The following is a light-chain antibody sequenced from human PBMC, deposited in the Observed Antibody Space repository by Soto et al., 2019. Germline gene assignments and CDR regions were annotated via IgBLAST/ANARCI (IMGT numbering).Light chain of an antibody. CDR1: QSVSSY. CDR3: QQYGSSPIT. CDR2: DAS. V-gene: IGKV3-11*01. Sequence: EIVMTQSPATLSVSPGERATLSCRASQSVSSYLAWYQQKPGQAPRLLIYDASNRATGIPARFSGSGSGTDFTLTIRRMEPEDVGMYYCQQYGSSPITFGQGTRLHIK. J-gene: IGKJ5*01.